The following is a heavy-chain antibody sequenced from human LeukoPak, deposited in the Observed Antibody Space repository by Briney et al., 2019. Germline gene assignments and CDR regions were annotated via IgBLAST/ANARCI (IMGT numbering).Heavy chain of an antibody. CDR3: AELGITMIGGV. CDR1: GFTFRSYG. D-gene: IGHD3-10*02. J-gene: IGHJ6*04. Sequence: GGSLRLSCAASGFTFRSYGMSWVRQAPGKGLEWVAGIAYDGSFAYYADSVKGRFTISRDNSKNTLSLQMNSLRTDDTAVYYCAELGITMIGGVWGKGTTVTISS. CDR2: IAYDGSFA. V-gene: IGHV3-30*18.